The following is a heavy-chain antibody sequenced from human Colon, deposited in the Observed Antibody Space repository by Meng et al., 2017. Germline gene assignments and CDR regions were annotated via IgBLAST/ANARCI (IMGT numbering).Heavy chain of an antibody. CDR2: STNKANSYIT. Sequence: GGSLRLSCAASGFTFSDHYMDWVRQAPGKRLEWVGRSTNKANSYITEYAASVKGRFTISRDDSKDSLYLQMNSLKTEDTAVYYCARLKGNYGDWGQGTLVTVSS. J-gene: IGHJ4*02. D-gene: IGHD4-17*01. CDR3: ARLKGNYGD. V-gene: IGHV3-72*01. CDR1: GFTFSDHY.